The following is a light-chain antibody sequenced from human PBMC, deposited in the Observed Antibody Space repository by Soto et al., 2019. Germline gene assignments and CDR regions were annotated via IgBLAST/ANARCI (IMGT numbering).Light chain of an antibody. V-gene: IGKV3-15*01. CDR1: QSVSSN. J-gene: IGKJ1*01. CDR3: QQYNNWPPCA. Sequence: EIVMTQSPATLSVSPGERATLSCRASQSVSSNLAWYKQKPGRAPRLLIYGASTRVTGVPARFSGSGSGTEFTLTISSLHSEDFAVYYCQQYNNWPPCAFGQGNKVEIK. CDR2: GAS.